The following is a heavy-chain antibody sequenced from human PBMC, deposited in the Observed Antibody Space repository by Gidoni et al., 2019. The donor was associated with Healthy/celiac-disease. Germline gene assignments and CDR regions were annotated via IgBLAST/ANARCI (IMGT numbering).Heavy chain of an antibody. CDR2: ISSSSSTI. Sequence: EVQLVESGGGLVQPGGSLRLPCAASGSPFSSSSMNWARQAPGKGLEWVSYISSSSSTIDYADSVKGRFTISRDNAKNSLYLQMNSLRAEDTAVYYCARETYDSSGYYPGRSPWGQGTLVTVSS. V-gene: IGHV3-48*04. D-gene: IGHD3-22*01. J-gene: IGHJ4*02. CDR3: ARETYDSSGYYPGRSP. CDR1: GSPFSSSS.